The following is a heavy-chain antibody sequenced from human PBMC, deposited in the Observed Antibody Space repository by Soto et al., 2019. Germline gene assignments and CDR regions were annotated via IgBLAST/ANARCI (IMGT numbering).Heavy chain of an antibody. D-gene: IGHD3-10*01. CDR2: ISYDGSLK. Sequence: GGSLRLGCAASGFTFSSYGMDWVRQAPGKGLEWVAIISYDGSLKYYADSVKGRFTISRDNSKSALYRQMNSPRPEHTAVYYCAKDFKISGSYYGSLNYYYGMDVGGQGTTGTV. V-gene: IGHV3-30*18. J-gene: IGHJ6*02. CDR1: GFTFSSYG. CDR3: AKDFKISGSYYGSLNYYYGMDV.